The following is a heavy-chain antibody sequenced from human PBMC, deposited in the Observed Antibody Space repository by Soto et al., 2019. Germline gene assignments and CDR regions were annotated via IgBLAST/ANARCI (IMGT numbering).Heavy chain of an antibody. D-gene: IGHD3-22*01. Sequence: EVQLVESGGGLVQPGGSLRLSCAASGFTFSTYSMTWVRQAPGKGLEWVSYISSSSSTIYYADSVNGRFTISRDNAMNSLYLQMNSLRDGDTAVYYCARLEDYYDSSGYSVSDYWGQGTLVTGSS. CDR1: GFTFSTYS. CDR2: ISSSSSTI. J-gene: IGHJ4*02. CDR3: ARLEDYYDSSGYSVSDY. V-gene: IGHV3-48*02.